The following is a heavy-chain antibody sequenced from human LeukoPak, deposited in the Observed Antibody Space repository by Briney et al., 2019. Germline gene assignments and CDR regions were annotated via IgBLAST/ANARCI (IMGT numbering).Heavy chain of an antibody. J-gene: IGHJ4*02. D-gene: IGHD4-23*01. Sequence: GGSLRLSCAASGFTFSSYSMNWVRQAPGKGLEWVSYISSSSSYIYYADSVKGRFTISRDNAKNSLYLQMNSLRAEDTAVYYCARDLCDNSHFDYWGQGTLVTVSS. CDR3: ARDLCDNSHFDY. V-gene: IGHV3-21*01. CDR2: ISSSSSYI. CDR1: GFTFSSYS.